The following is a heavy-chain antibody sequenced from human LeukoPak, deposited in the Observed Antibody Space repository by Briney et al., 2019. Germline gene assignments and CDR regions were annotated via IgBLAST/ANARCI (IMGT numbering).Heavy chain of an antibody. D-gene: IGHD4-17*01. V-gene: IGHV1-18*01. CDR1: GYTFTSYG. Sequence: GASVKVPCKASGYTFTSYGISWVRQAPGQGLEWMGWISAYNGNTNYAQKLQGRVTMTTDTSTSTAYMELRSLRSDDTAVYYCAAHDYGDYPYYFDYWGQGTLVTVSS. CDR2: ISAYNGNT. CDR3: AAHDYGDYPYYFDY. J-gene: IGHJ4*02.